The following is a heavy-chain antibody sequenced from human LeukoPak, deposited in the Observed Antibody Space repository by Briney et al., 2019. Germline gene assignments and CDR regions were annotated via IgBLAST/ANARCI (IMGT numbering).Heavy chain of an antibody. V-gene: IGHV5-51*01. D-gene: IGHD6-13*01. J-gene: IGHJ4*02. CDR3: ARHSSSWYPHY. CDR1: GYIFTSYW. CDR2: IYPGDSDT. Sequence: GASLEISCKGSGYIFTSYWIGWVRQLPGKGLEWMGIIYPGDSDTRYSPSFQGQVTISADKSISTAYLQWSSLKASDTAMYYCARHSSSWYPHYWGQGNLVTVSS.